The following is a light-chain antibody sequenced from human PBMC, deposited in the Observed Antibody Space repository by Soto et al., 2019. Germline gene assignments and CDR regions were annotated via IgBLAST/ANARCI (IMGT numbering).Light chain of an antibody. CDR2: EVV. CDR3: KSYAGSNTYV. V-gene: IGLV2-8*01. Sequence: QSVLTQPASVSGSPGQSITISCTGTSSDVGGYNYVSWYQQHPGKAPKLIIYEVVQRPSGVPDRFSGSKSGNTASLTVSGLQAADEAAYFCKSYAGSNTYVFGSGTKVTVL. J-gene: IGLJ1*01. CDR1: SSDVGGYNY.